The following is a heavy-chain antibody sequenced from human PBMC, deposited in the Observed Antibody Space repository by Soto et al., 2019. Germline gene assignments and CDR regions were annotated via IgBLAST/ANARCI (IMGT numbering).Heavy chain of an antibody. Sequence: QLQLQESGSGLVKPSQTLSLTCAVSGGSISSGGYSWSWIRQPPGKGLEWIGYIYHSGSTYYNPYHKTRVTISVDRSKNPSYLKLSSVTSADTAVYYCARAHYGDYGYGIDVWGQGTTVTVSS. J-gene: IGHJ6*02. CDR3: ARAHYGDYGYGIDV. CDR1: GGSISSGGYS. CDR2: IYHSGST. D-gene: IGHD4-17*01. V-gene: IGHV4-30-2*01.